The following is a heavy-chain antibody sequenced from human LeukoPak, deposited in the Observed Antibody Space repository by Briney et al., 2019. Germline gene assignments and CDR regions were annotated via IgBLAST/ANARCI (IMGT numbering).Heavy chain of an antibody. Sequence: SETLSLTCAVYGGSFSAYYWSWIRQPPGKGLEWIGEIYHSGSTNYNPSLKSRVTISVDTSKNQFSLKLTSVTAADTAVYYCARGQVWLLCDYWGQGTLVTVSS. CDR1: GGSFSAYY. V-gene: IGHV4-34*01. D-gene: IGHD1-26*01. CDR2: IYHSGST. J-gene: IGHJ4*02. CDR3: ARGQVWLLCDY.